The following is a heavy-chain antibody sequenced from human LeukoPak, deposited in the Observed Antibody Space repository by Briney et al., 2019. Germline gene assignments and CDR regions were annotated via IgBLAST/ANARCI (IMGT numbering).Heavy chain of an antibody. Sequence: GGSLRLSCAASGFTFSTYWMSWVRQAPGKGLEWVANINQGGSETYYVDSVKGRFTISRDNDRHSLYLQMNSLRAEDTAVYYCARGLVTSGCLDYWGQGTLVTVSS. CDR3: ARGLVTSGCLDY. J-gene: IGHJ4*02. CDR1: GFTFSTYW. V-gene: IGHV3-7*01. CDR2: INQGGSET. D-gene: IGHD6-19*01.